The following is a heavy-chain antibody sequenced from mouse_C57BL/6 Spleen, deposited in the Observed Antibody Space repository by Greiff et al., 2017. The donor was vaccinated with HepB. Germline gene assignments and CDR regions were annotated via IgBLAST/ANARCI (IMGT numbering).Heavy chain of an antibody. J-gene: IGHJ2*01. Sequence: EVKLEESGGGLVQPGGSMKLSCFASGFTFSNYWMNWVRQSPEKGLEWVAQIRLKSDNYATHYAESVKGRFTISRDDSKSSVYLQMNNLRAEDTGIDYCKEENWDSFDYWGQGTTLTVSS. D-gene: IGHD4-1*01. CDR2: IRLKSDNYAT. V-gene: IGHV6-3*01. CDR1: GFTFSNYW. CDR3: KEENWDSFDY.